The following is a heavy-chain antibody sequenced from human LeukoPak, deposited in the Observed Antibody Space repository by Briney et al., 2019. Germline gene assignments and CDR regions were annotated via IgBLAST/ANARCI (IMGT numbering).Heavy chain of an antibody. Sequence: SETLSLTCTVSGVSISSSDSYWGWSRQPPGKGLEWIGSIYYSGNTYYNASLKSQVSISIDTSKNQFSLRLTSVTAADTAVYYCARQTGSGLFILPGGQGTLVTVSS. D-gene: IGHD3/OR15-3a*01. CDR3: ARQTGSGLFILP. CDR2: IYYSGNT. J-gene: IGHJ4*02. V-gene: IGHV4-39*01. CDR1: GVSISSSDSY.